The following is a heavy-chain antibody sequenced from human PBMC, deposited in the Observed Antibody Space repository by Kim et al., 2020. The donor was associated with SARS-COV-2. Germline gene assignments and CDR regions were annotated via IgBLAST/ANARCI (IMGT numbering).Heavy chain of an antibody. V-gene: IGHV4-31*02. Sequence: LKSRVTISVDTSKNQFSLKLSSVTAADTAVYYCARGGHYYGSGNLYYFDYWGQGTLVTVSS. J-gene: IGHJ4*02. CDR3: ARGGHYYGSGNLYYFDY. D-gene: IGHD3-10*01.